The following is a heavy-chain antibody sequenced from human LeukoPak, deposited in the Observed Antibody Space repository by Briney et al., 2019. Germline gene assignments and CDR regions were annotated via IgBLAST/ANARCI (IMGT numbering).Heavy chain of an antibody. D-gene: IGHD5-24*01. CDR3: ARERRGLHLDY. CDR2: IIPILGIA. V-gene: IGHV1-69*04. CDR1: GGTFSSYA. Sequence: GASVKVSCKASGGTFSSYAISWVRQAPGQGLEWMGRIIPILGIANYAQKFQGRVTITADKSTSTAYMELSSLRSGDTAVYYCARERRGLHLDYWGQGTLVTVSS. J-gene: IGHJ4*02.